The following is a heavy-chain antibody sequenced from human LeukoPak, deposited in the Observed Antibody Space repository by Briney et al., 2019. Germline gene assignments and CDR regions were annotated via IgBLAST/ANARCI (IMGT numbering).Heavy chain of an antibody. CDR3: ASLALRVGSRWFDP. CDR2: IYHSGST. CDR1: GGSISSSNW. J-gene: IGHJ5*02. Sequence: PSETLSLTCAVSGGSISSSNWWSWVRQPPGKGLEWIGEIYHSGSTNYNPSLKSRVTISVDKSKNQFSLKLSSVTAADTAVYYCASLALRVGSRWFDPWGQGTLVTVSS. V-gene: IGHV4-4*02. D-gene: IGHD2-2*01.